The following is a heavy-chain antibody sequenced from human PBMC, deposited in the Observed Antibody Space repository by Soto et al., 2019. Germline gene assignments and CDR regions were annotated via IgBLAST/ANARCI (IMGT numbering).Heavy chain of an antibody. CDR2: IYYSGST. Sequence: SETMSLTCTVSGGSISSYDLSWIRQHTGKGLEWIGYIYYSGSTNYNPSLKSRVTISVDTSKNQFSLKLSSVTAADTAVYYCARPHGGSSGWDNWFDPWGQGTLVTVSS. CDR3: ARPHGGSSGWDNWFDP. J-gene: IGHJ5*02. D-gene: IGHD6-25*01. CDR1: GGSISSYD. V-gene: IGHV4-59*01.